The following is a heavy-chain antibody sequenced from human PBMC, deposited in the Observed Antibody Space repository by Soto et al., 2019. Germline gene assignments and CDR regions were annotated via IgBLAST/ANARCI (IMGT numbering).Heavy chain of an antibody. D-gene: IGHD2-15*01. CDR3: ARAPGGGNEAASDAFDI. Sequence: GGSLRLSCAASGFTFSSYAMHWVRQAPGKGLEWVAVISYDGSNKYYADSVKGRFTISRDNSKNTLYLQMNSLRAEDTAVYYCARAPGGGNEAASDAFDIWGQGTMVTVSS. V-gene: IGHV3-30-3*01. CDR1: GFTFSSYA. CDR2: ISYDGSNK. J-gene: IGHJ3*02.